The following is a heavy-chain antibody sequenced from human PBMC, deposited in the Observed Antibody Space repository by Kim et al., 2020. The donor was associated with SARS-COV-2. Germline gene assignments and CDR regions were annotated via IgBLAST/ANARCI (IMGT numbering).Heavy chain of an antibody. D-gene: IGHD6-19*01. V-gene: IGHV5-51*01. Sequence: VESLKISCKGSGYSFTSYWIGWVRQMPGKGPEWMGIIYPGDSDTRYSPSFQGQVTISVDKSISTAYLQWSSLKASDTAMYYCAGTSIIAVAEENWYFDLWGRGTLVTVSS. J-gene: IGHJ2*01. CDR3: AGTSIIAVAEENWYFDL. CDR1: GYSFTSYW. CDR2: IYPGDSDT.